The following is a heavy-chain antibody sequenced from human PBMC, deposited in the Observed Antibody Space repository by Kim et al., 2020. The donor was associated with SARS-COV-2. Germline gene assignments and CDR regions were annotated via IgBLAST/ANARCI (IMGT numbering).Heavy chain of an antibody. J-gene: IGHJ3*02. Sequence: GGSLRLSCAASGFTFSSYGMHWVRQAPGKGLEWVAVISYDGSNKYYADSVKGRFTISRDNSKNTLYLQMNSLRAEDTAVYYCARDNYDSTPFDIWGQGTMVTVSS. D-gene: IGHD3-22*01. CDR2: ISYDGSNK. V-gene: IGHV3-33*05. CDR1: GFTFSSYG. CDR3: ARDNYDSTPFDI.